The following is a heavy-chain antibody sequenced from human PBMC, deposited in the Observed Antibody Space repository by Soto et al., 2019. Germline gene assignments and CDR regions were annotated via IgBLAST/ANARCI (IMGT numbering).Heavy chain of an antibody. CDR1: GGSITTNGHY. D-gene: IGHD6-19*01. V-gene: IGHV4-31*03. Sequence: QVQLQESGPELVKPSQTLSLTCSVSGGSITTNGHYWTWIRQHPGQGLEWIAYIYYTGNSYLNPSLKSRLRISVDKSKNQFSLELRSVTAADTAVYYCAREQWGFDSWGQGTLVTVSS. CDR2: IYYTGNS. CDR3: AREQWGFDS. J-gene: IGHJ4*02.